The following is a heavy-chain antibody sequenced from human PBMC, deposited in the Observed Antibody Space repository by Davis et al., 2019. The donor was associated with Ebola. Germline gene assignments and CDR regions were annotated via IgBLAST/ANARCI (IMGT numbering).Heavy chain of an antibody. CDR3: ARVHYDFWSGYYSPHYYYGMDV. J-gene: IGHJ6*02. V-gene: IGHV1-18*01. CDR1: GNTISTYT. CDR2: INPNSGGP. D-gene: IGHD3-3*01. Sequence: ASVKVSCKASGNTISTYTIDWVRPAPGQGLEWMGRINPNSGGPNSDQKLQGRVTMTTDTSTNTAYMELRSLRSDDTAVYYCARVHYDFWSGYYSPHYYYGMDVWGQGTTVTVSS.